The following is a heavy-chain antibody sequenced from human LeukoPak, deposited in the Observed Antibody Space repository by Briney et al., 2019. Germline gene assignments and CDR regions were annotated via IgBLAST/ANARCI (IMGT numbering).Heavy chain of an antibody. J-gene: IGHJ4*02. V-gene: IGHV4-59*01. CDR1: GGSISTYY. CDR2: IYNSGST. D-gene: IGHD3-22*01. CDR3: TRGGYYEPIDS. Sequence: SETLSLTCSVSGGSISTYYWSWIRQTPGKGLEQIGYIYNSGSTNYNPSLEGRVTMSIDTSKNQFSLKLSSVTAADTAVYYCTRGGYYEPIDSWGQGTLVTVSS.